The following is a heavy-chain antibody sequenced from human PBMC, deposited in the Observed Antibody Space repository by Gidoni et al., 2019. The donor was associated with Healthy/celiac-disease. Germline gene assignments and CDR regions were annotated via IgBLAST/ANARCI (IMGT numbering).Heavy chain of an antibody. D-gene: IGHD6-19*01. Sequence: QPPGTGLEWIVYIYYSGSNNYNPSLKSRVTISVDTSKNQFSLTLSSVTAADTAVYYCARRKGIAVAVSNWYFDLWGRGTLVTVSS. V-gene: IGHV4-59*01. CDR2: IYYSGSN. J-gene: IGHJ2*01. CDR3: ARRKGIAVAVSNWYFDL.